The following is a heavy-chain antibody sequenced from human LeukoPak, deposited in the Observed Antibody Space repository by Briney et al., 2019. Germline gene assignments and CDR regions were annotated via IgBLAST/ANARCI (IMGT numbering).Heavy chain of an antibody. CDR1: GGSFSGYY. V-gene: IGHV4-34*01. CDR2: INHSGST. Sequence: SETLSLTCAVYGGSFSGYYWSWIRQPPGKGLEWIGEINHSGSTNYNPSLKSRVTISVDTSKNQFSLKLSSVTAADTAVYHCAGRRPYSRQAFDYWGQGTLVTVSS. CDR3: AGRRPYSRQAFDY. D-gene: IGHD1-26*01. J-gene: IGHJ4*02.